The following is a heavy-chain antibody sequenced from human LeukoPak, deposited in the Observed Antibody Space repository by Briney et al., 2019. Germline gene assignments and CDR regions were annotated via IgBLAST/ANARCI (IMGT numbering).Heavy chain of an antibody. V-gene: IGHV3-66*04. D-gene: IGHD6-6*01. CDR1: GFTVSSHY. CDR3: ARHFAYSSSSYFDY. CDR2: IYSGGDT. Sequence: GGSLRLSCAASGFTVSSHYMSWVRQAPGKGLEWVSVIYSGGDTYYADSVKGRFTISRDNSKNTLYLQMNSLRAEDTAVYYCARHFAYSSSSYFDYWGQGSLVTVSS. J-gene: IGHJ4*02.